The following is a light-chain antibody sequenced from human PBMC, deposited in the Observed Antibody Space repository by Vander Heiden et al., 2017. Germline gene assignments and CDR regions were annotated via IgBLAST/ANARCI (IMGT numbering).Light chain of an antibody. CDR1: QSISSY. CDR2: AAS. CDR3: QQSYSTPLT. V-gene: IGKV1-39*01. J-gene: IGKJ4*01. Sequence: DIQMTQSPSSLSASVGDRVTITCRASQSISSYLNWYQQKPGKAPKLLSYAASSLQSWVPSRFSGSGSGTDFTLTISSLQPEDFATYYCQQSYSTPLTFGGGTKLEIK.